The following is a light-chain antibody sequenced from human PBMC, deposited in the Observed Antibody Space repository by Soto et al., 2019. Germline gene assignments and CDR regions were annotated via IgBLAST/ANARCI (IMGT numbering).Light chain of an antibody. CDR2: DVS. CDR1: SSDVGGYNY. J-gene: IGLJ1*01. CDR3: CSYAGSYTYV. Sequence: QLVLTQPRSVSGSPGHSVTISCTGTSSDVGGYNYVSWYQQHPGKAPKLMIYDVSKRPSGVPDRFSGSKSGNTASLTISGLQAEDEADYCCCSYAGSYTYVFGTGTKLTVL. V-gene: IGLV2-11*01.